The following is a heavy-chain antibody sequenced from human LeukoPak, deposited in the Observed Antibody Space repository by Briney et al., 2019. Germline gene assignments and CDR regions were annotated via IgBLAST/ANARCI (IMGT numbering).Heavy chain of an antibody. J-gene: IGHJ4*02. V-gene: IGHV1-2*02. Sequence: ASVKVSCKASGYIFTDFYMHWVRQAPGQGLEWMGWINPNNGDTNYAQKFQGRVTMTRDTSITTAYMELTSLKSDDTASYHCARDPRDGYNCPFDYWGQGTLVTVSS. D-gene: IGHD5-24*01. CDR1: GYIFTDFY. CDR2: INPNNGDT. CDR3: ARDPRDGYNCPFDY.